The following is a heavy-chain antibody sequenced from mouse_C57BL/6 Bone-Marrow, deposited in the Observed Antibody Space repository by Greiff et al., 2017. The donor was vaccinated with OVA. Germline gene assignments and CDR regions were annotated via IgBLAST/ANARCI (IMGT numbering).Heavy chain of an antibody. CDR1: GYTFTDYN. CDR3: AGTYYFGD. J-gene: IGHJ2*01. CDR2: IIPNNGGT. Sequence: VQLQQSGPELVKPGASVSLSCKASGYTFTDYNMHWVKQRYGKNLQGSGCIIPNNGGTSYNQTFKGKATLTVNTSSSPTYMESRSLTSEDSSVYYCAGTYYFGDWGKGTTLSVAS. V-gene: IGHV1-22*01. D-gene: IGHD5-1*01.